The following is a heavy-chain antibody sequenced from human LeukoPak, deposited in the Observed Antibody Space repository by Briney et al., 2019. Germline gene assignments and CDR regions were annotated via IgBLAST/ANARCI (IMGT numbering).Heavy chain of an antibody. V-gene: IGHV3-48*02. CDR3: ARESYTYEDY. D-gene: IGHD5-18*01. Sequence: GGSLRLSCAASGFTFSSYSMTWVRQAPGKGLEWVSYISGSSSPIYYADSVKGRFTISRDNAKDSLYLQMNSLRDEDTAVYYCARESYTYEDYWGQGTLVTVSS. CDR1: GFTFSSYS. J-gene: IGHJ4*02. CDR2: ISGSSSPI.